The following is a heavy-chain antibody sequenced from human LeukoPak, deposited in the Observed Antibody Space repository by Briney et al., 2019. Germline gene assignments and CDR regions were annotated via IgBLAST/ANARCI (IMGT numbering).Heavy chain of an antibody. J-gene: IGHJ4*02. Sequence: ASVKVSCKASGYTFTSYGISWVRQAPGQGLEWMGWISVSQKLQGRVTMTTDTSTSTAYMELRSLRSDDTAVYYCARSRTPTCSGGRCYTYWGQGTLVTVSS. D-gene: IGHD2-15*01. V-gene: IGHV1-18*01. CDR2: ISVS. CDR1: GYTFTSYG. CDR3: ARSRTPTCSGGRCYTY.